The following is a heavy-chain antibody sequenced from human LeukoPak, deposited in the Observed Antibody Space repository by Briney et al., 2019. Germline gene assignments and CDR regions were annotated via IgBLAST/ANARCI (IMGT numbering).Heavy chain of an antibody. V-gene: IGHV5-51*01. J-gene: IGHJ4*02. CDR2: IYPGDSDT. CDR1: GYSFTSYW. CDR3: ARSGYDPLGWDDY. D-gene: IGHD5-12*01. Sequence: GEPLKISCKGSGYSFTSYWIGGVRQMPGKGLEWMGIIYPGDSDTRYSPSFQGQVTISADKSISTAYLQWSSLKASDTAMYYCARSGYDPLGWDDYWGQGTLVTVSS.